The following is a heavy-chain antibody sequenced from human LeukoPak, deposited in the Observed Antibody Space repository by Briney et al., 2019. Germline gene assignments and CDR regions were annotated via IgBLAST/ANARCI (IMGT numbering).Heavy chain of an antibody. D-gene: IGHD2-2*01. J-gene: IGHJ3*02. CDR2: IKSKTDGGTT. CDR3: TTGPSTIVVVPAAMDSGDDAFDI. CDR1: GFTFSNAW. Sequence: GGSLRLSCAASGFTFSNAWMSWVRQAPGKGLEWVGRIKSKTDGGTTDYAAPVKGRFTISRDDSKNTLYLQMNSLKTEDTAVYYCTTGPSTIVVVPAAMDSGDDAFDIWGQGTMVTVSS. V-gene: IGHV3-15*01.